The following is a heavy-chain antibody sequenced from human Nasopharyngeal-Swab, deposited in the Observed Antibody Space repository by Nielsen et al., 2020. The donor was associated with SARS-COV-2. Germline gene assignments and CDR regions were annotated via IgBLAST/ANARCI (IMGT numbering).Heavy chain of an antibody. CDR2: IYYSGST. CDR1: GGSISSGGYY. J-gene: IGHJ6*02. Sequence: SETLSLTCPVSGGSISSGGYYWIWILQHPGKGLDWIGYIYYSGSTYYNPSLKSRVTISVDTSKNQFSLKLSSVTAADTAVYYCAREALAEITIFGVVSRYGMDVWGQGTTVTVSS. CDR3: AREALAEITIFGVVSRYGMDV. V-gene: IGHV4-31*03. D-gene: IGHD3-3*01.